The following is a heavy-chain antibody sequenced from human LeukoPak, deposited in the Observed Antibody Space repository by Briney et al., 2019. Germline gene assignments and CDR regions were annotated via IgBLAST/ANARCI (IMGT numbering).Heavy chain of an antibody. D-gene: IGHD1-1*01. J-gene: IGHJ4*02. CDR1: GFSLSDYD. Sequence: PGGSLRLSCAASGFSLSDYDMSWIRQTPGKGLEWISYISSSGRFIKHLDSVKGRFTMSRDNTKSSLYIQMTSLRADDPAADYCSKDPVTTSDSWREGTLVSVS. V-gene: IGHV3-11*01. CDR2: ISSSGRFI. CDR3: SKDPVTTSDS.